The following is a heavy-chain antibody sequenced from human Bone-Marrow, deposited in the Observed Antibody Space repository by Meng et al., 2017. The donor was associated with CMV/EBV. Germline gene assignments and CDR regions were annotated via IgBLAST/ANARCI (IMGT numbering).Heavy chain of an antibody. CDR1: GFTFDDYA. CDR3: AREAYGSNYGDH. CDR2: IRYDGSNK. J-gene: IGHJ4*02. D-gene: IGHD4-11*01. V-gene: IGHV3-30*02. Sequence: GGSLRLSCAASGFTFDDYAMHWVRQAPGKGLEWVAFIRYDGSNKYYADSVKGRFTISRDNSKNTLYLQMNSLRGEDTAVYYCAREAYGSNYGDHWGQGTLVTVSS.